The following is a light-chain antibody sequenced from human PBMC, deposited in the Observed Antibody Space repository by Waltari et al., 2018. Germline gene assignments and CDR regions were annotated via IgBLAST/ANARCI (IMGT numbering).Light chain of an antibody. CDR1: QSVSSY. Sequence: DIVLTQSPATLSLSPGERATLSCRASQSVSSYLAWYKQKPVQAPSLLIYDASNRATGIPARFSGSGSGTDFTLTISSLEPEDFAVYYCQQRINWPITFGQGTRLEIK. J-gene: IGKJ5*01. CDR2: DAS. V-gene: IGKV3-11*01. CDR3: QQRINWPIT.